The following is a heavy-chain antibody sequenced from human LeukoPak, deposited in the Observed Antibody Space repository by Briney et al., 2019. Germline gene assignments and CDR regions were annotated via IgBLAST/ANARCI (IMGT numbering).Heavy chain of an antibody. CDR1: GFTFRDNG. Sequence: GGSLRLSCAASGFTFRDNGMTWVRQAPGKGLEWVSAISGSGGRTYYADSVKGRVTISRDNSKNTLYLQMNSLRAEDTAVYYCAREGTVAGTQHLDYWGQGTLVTVSS. D-gene: IGHD6-19*01. CDR2: ISGSGGRT. V-gene: IGHV3-23*01. CDR3: AREGTVAGTQHLDY. J-gene: IGHJ4*02.